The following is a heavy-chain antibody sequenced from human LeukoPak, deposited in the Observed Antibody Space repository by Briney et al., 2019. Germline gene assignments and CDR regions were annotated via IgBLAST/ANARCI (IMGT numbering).Heavy chain of an antibody. V-gene: IGHV3-21*01. Sequence: GGSLRLSCAASGFTFSSYSMNWVRQAPGKGLEWVSSISSSSSYIYYADSVKGRFTISRDNAKNSLYLQMNSLGAEDTAVYYCARERDTSGYIDYWGQGTLVTVSS. CDR3: ARERDTSGYIDY. J-gene: IGHJ4*02. CDR2: ISSSSSYI. CDR1: GFTFSSYS. D-gene: IGHD3-22*01.